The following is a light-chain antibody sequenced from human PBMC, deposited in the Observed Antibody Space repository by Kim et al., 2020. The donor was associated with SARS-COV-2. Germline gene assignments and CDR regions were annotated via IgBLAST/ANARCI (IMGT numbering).Light chain of an antibody. CDR2: GAS. CDR1: QSVSSN. Sequence: EIVMTQSPATLSVSPGERATLSCRASQSVSSNLAWYQQKPGQAPRLLIYGASTRATGIPARFSGSGSGTEFTLTISSLQSEDFAVYYCKQYNNWPYTFGQGTKLAI. V-gene: IGKV3-15*01. J-gene: IGKJ2*01. CDR3: KQYNNWPYT.